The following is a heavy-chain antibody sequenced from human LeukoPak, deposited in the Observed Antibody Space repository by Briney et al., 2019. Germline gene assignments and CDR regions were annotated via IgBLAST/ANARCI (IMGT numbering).Heavy chain of an antibody. CDR2: ISGDGGST. Sequence: GGSLRLSCAASGFTFDDYAMHWVRQAPGKGLEWVSLISGDGGSTYYADSVKGGFTISRDNSKNSLYLQMNSLRNEDTALYSCAKGHIGYCTNGVCPGIDPWGQGTLVTVSS. CDR3: AKGHIGYCTNGVCPGIDP. V-gene: IGHV3-43*02. CDR1: GFTFDDYA. D-gene: IGHD2-8*01. J-gene: IGHJ5*02.